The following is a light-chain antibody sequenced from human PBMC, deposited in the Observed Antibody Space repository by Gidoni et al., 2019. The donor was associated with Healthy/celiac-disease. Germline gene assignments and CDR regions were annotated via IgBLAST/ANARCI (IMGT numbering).Light chain of an antibody. V-gene: IGKV3-20*01. Sequence: IVLTQSPRTLSLSTGERATISCRASQSVSSSYLAWYQQKPGQAPRLLIDGASSRATGIPDRCSGSGSGTDFTLTSSRLEPEDVAVYYCQQYGSSITFGPGTKVDIK. J-gene: IGKJ3*01. CDR2: GAS. CDR3: QQYGSSIT. CDR1: QSVSSSY.